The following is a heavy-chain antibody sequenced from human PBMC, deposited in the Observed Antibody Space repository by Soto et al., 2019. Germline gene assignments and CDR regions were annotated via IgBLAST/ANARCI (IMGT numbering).Heavy chain of an antibody. V-gene: IGHV3-30-3*01. CDR1: GFTLSDYA. Sequence: PGGSLRLSCVASGFTLSDYAMRWVRQAPGKGLEWVAVMSYDGSNEKYADSVKGRITTSRDNSKNTLYLQMNSLRAEDTAVYYCARVWAGSDFWSAYPDYWGQGTLVTVSS. D-gene: IGHD3-3*01. J-gene: IGHJ4*02. CDR3: ARVWAGSDFWSAYPDY. CDR2: MSYDGSNE.